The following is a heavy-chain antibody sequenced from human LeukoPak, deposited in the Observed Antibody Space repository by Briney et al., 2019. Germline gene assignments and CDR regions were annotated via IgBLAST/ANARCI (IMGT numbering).Heavy chain of an antibody. J-gene: IGHJ4*02. CDR1: GFTFSSYS. D-gene: IGHD3-10*01. Sequence: TGGSLRLSCAASGFTFSSYSMNWVRQAPGKGLEWVSSISSSSSYIYYADSVKGRFTISRDNSKNTLYLQMNSLRAEDTAVYYCAKEVPYGSGTKCFDYWGQGTLVTVSS. V-gene: IGHV3-21*04. CDR2: ISSSSSYI. CDR3: AKEVPYGSGTKCFDY.